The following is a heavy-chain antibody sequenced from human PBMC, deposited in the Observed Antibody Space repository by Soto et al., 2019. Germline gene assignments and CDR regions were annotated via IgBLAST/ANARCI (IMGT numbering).Heavy chain of an antibody. V-gene: IGHV3-21*01. CDR2: LSSSGTYI. CDR3: ARVPGGGETVDFLDY. Sequence: EVQLVESGGGLVKPGGSLRLSCTASGFTFSSYTMNWVRQAPGKGLEWVSSLSSSGTYIFYAESLKGRHTISRDNAKNSLYLQINRLSAPDTAVYYFARVPGGGETVDFLDYWGQGTLVTVSS. D-gene: IGHD3-16*01. CDR1: GFTFSSYT. J-gene: IGHJ4*02.